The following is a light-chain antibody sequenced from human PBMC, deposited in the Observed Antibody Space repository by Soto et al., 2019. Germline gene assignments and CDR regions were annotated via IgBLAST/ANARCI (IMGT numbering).Light chain of an antibody. Sequence: EIVLTQSPATLSLSPGERATLSCRASQSVSSYLAWYQQKPGQAPRLLIYDASNRATGIPARFSGSGSGTDFTLTISSLEPEDFAVYYCQQRNYWPRGTFGQGTRLEIK. J-gene: IGKJ5*01. V-gene: IGKV3-11*01. CDR2: DAS. CDR3: QQRNYWPRGT. CDR1: QSVSSY.